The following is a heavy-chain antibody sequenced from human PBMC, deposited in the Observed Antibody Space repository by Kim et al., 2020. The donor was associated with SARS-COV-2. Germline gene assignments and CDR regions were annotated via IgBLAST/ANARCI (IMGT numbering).Heavy chain of an antibody. D-gene: IGHD2-21*02. V-gene: IGHV4-39*07. Sequence: SETLSLTCTVSGGSISSSSYYWGWIRQPPGKGLEWIGSIYYSGSTYYNPSLKSRVTISVDTSKNQFSLKLSSVTAADTAVYYCARDRRIVVVTAIPDAFDIWGQGTMVTVSS. CDR2: IYYSGST. J-gene: IGHJ3*02. CDR1: GGSISSSSYY. CDR3: ARDRRIVVVTAIPDAFDI.